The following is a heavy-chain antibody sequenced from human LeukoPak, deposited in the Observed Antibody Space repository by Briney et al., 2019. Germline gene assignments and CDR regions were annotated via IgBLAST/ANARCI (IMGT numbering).Heavy chain of an antibody. J-gene: IGHJ4*02. CDR3: ARGPIAYYYDSSGHFDY. D-gene: IGHD3-22*01. CDR2: IYHSGST. Sequence: SETLSLTCTVSGGSISSGGYYWSWVRQPPGKGLEWIGEIYHSGSTNYNPSLKSRVTISVDKSKNQFSLKLSSVTAADTAVYYCARGPIAYYYDSSGHFDYWGQGTLVTASS. CDR1: GGSISSGGYY. V-gene: IGHV4-39*07.